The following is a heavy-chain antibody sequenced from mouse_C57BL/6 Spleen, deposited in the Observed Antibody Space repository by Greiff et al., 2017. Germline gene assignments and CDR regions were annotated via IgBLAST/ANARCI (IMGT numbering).Heavy chain of an antibody. D-gene: IGHD1-1*01. CDR2: ISSGSSTI. V-gene: IGHV5-17*01. J-gene: IGHJ4*01. CDR3: ARDYDGVMDY. CDR1: GFTFSDYG. Sequence: EVKVVESGGGLVKPGGSLKLSCAASGFTFSDYGMHWVRQAPEKGLEWVAYISSGSSTIYYADTVKGRFTISRDNAKNTLFLHMTSLRFDDTAMYYCARDYDGVMDYWGQGTSVTVSS.